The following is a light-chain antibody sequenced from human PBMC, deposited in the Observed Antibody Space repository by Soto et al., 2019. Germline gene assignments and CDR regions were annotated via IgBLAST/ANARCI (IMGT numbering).Light chain of an antibody. CDR1: QTVRNNY. CDR2: DAS. V-gene: IGKV3-20*01. J-gene: IGKJ4*01. Sequence: EFVLAQYPGAPSLSPGERATLSCRASQTVRNNYLAWYQQKPGQAPRLLIYDASSRATGIPARFSGIGSGTEFILTISSLQSEDFAVYYCQQYDNWPPITFGGGTKVDIK. CDR3: QQYDNWPPIT.